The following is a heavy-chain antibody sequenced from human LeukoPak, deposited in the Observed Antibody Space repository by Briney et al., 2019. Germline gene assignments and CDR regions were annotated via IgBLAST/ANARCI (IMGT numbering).Heavy chain of an antibody. D-gene: IGHD3-22*01. J-gene: IGHJ4*02. CDR3: ARYFYDNSGYYPVFDY. Sequence: PGGSLRLSCAASGFTFSDYYMSWIRQAPGKGLEWVSYISSSGSNTNYADSVKGRFTISRDNAKNSLHLQMNSLRAEDTAVYYCARYFYDNSGYYPVFDYWGQGALVTVSS. V-gene: IGHV3-11*03. CDR1: GFTFSDYY. CDR2: ISSSGSNT.